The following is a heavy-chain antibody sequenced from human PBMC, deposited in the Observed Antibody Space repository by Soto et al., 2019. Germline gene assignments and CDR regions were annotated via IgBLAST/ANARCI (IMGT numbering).Heavy chain of an antibody. CDR1: GGTFSSYA. J-gene: IGHJ6*02. CDR2: IIPIFGTA. V-gene: IGHV1-69*01. D-gene: IGHD1-26*01. CDR3: AREAPLPSRYDYGMDV. Sequence: QVQLVQSGAEVKKPGSSVKVSCKASGGTFSSYAISWVRQAPGQGLEWMGGIIPIFGTANYAQKFQGRVTITADESTSTDYMELSSLRSDDTAVYYCAREAPLPSRYDYGMDVWGQGTTVTVSS.